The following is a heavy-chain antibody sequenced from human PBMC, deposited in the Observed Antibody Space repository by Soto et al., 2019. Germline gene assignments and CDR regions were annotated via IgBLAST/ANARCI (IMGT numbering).Heavy chain of an antibody. CDR2: ISYDGRDK. Sequence: QVQLVESGGGVVQPGRSLRLSCAASGFTFSNYGMHWVRQAPGKGLEWVAVISYDGRDKHYLDSVKGRFTVSRDNSKNTLYLQMNSMRTEDTAVYYCFKEKRGYSDGEHWGQGTMVTVSS. D-gene: IGHD5-18*01. CDR3: FKEKRGYSDGEH. V-gene: IGHV3-30*18. J-gene: IGHJ4*02. CDR1: GFTFSNYG.